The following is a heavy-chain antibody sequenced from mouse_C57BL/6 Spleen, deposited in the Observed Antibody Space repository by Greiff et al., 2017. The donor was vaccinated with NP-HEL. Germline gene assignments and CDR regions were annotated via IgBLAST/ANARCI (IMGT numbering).Heavy chain of an antibody. V-gene: IGHV1-69*01. CDR2: IDPSDSYT. CDR3: ARGFYYYGSSLYFDV. D-gene: IGHD1-1*01. Sequence: QVQLQQPGAELVMPGASVKLSCKASGYTFTSYWMHWVKQRPGQGLEWIGEIDPSDSYTNYNQKFKGKSTLTVDKSSSTAYMQLSSLTSEDSAVYYCARGFYYYGSSLYFDVWGTGTTVTVSS. CDR1: GYTFTSYW. J-gene: IGHJ1*03.